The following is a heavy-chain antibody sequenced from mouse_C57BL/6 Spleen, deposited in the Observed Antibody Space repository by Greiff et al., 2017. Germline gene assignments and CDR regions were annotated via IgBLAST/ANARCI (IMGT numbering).Heavy chain of an antibody. D-gene: IGHD1-1*01. CDR3: ARSYGSTYYYAMDY. J-gene: IGHJ4*01. V-gene: IGHV1-20*01. CDR2: INPYNGDT. CDR1: GYSFTGYF. Sequence: EVKLQQSGPELVKPGASVKISCKASGYSFTGYFMNWVMQSHGKSLEWIGRINPYNGDTFYNQKFKGKATLTVDKSSSTAHMELRSLTSEDSAVYYCARSYGSTYYYAMDYWGQGTSVTVSS.